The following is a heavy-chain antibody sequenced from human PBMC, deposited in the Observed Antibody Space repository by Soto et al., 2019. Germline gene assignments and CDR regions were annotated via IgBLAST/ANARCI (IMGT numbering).Heavy chain of an antibody. Sequence: QVHLVQSGAELKKPGASVTVSCKASGYNFNKNPIHWLRQVPGLRPELLGGINPATGNTQYSKNFQGRVSITRDTSATSAFLDLSSLTSRDTAVYYCGRGLITLFDYWGQGTLVSVS. CDR1: GYNFNKNP. CDR2: INPATGNT. D-gene: IGHD2-8*01. J-gene: IGHJ4*02. CDR3: GRGLITLFDY. V-gene: IGHV1-3*01.